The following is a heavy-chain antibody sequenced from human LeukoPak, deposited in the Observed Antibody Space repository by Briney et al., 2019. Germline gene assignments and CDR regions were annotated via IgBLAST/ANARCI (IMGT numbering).Heavy chain of an antibody. V-gene: IGHV4-4*09. CDR2: FYTSGST. D-gene: IGHD4/OR15-4a*01. J-gene: IGHJ4*02. Sequence: PSETLSLTCTVSGGSISNYYWRWIRQPPGKGLEWIGYFYTSGSTNYNPSLKSRVTISVDTSKNQFSLKLSSVTAADTAVYYCARGAYYFDYWGQGTLVTVSS. CDR3: ARGAYYFDY. CDR1: GGSISNYY.